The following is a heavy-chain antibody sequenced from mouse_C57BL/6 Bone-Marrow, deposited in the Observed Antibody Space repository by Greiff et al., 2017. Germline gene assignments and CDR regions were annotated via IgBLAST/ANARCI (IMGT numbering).Heavy chain of an antibody. CDR2: INPSSGYT. D-gene: IGHD1-1*01. CDR1: GYTFTSYW. V-gene: IGHV1-7*01. Sequence: VQLQQSGAELAKPGASVKLSCKASGYTFTSYWMHWVKQRPGQGLEWIGDINPSSGYTKYNQKFKDKATLTADKSSSTASMQLSSLTYEDSAVYDCSSVCYCIYYYGMDYWGQGTSVTVSS. CDR3: SSVCYCIYYYGMDY. J-gene: IGHJ4*01.